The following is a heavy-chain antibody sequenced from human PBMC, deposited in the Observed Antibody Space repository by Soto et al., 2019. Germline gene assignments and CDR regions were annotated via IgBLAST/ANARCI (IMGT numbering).Heavy chain of an antibody. D-gene: IGHD5-12*01. V-gene: IGHV3-9*01. CDR2: ISWNSSYT. Sequence: GGSLRLSCAASGFTFDDYAMHWVRQAPGKGLEWVSGISWNSSYTNYADSVKGRFTISRDNAKNSLYLQMNSLRVEDTAVYYCAREGGYNYPLYGMDVWGQGTTLTVSS. CDR1: GFTFDDYA. CDR3: AREGGYNYPLYGMDV. J-gene: IGHJ6*02.